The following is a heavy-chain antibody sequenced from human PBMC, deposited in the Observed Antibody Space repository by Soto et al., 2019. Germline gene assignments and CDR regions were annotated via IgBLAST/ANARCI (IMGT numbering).Heavy chain of an antibody. CDR3: ARDLGDCSGGSCYVGYFQH. J-gene: IGHJ1*01. D-gene: IGHD2-15*01. V-gene: IGHV4-31*03. CDR2: IYYSGST. CDR1: GGSISSGGYY. Sequence: SETLSLTCTVSGGSISSGGYYWSWIRQHPGKGLEWIGYIYYSGSTYYNPSLKSRVTISVDTSKNQFSLKLSSVTAADTAVYYCARDLGDCSGGSCYVGYFQHWGQGTLVTVPQ.